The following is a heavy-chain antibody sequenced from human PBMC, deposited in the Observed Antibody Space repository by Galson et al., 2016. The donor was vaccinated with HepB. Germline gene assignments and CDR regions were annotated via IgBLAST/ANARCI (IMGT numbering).Heavy chain of an antibody. CDR3: AREGREHYDSSGPGDAFDI. CDR1: GFMFPFRTHW. D-gene: IGHD3-22*01. V-gene: IGHV3-7*03. J-gene: IGHJ3*02. Sequence: SLRLSCAASGFMFPFRTHWMSWVRQAPGKGLECVAHINQDETEKYYADSVKGRFTISRDNAKNSLYLQMNSLRAEDTAVYYCAREGREHYDSSGPGDAFDIWGQGTMVTVSS. CDR2: INQDETEK.